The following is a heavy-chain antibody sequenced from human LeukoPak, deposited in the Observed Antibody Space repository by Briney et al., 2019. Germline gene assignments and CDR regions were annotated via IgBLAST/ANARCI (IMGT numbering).Heavy chain of an antibody. CDR2: ISYGGDNK. V-gene: IGHV3-30*03. D-gene: IGHD3-10*01. CDR3: ASGVYGSGSLGD. J-gene: IGHJ4*02. CDR1: GFTFISYG. Sequence: PGGSLRLSCAASGFTFISYGMHWVRQAPGKGLEWVAVISYGGDNKYYVDSVKGRFTISRDNSKNTLYLQMNSLRAEDTAVYYCASGVYGSGSLGDWGQGTLVTVSS.